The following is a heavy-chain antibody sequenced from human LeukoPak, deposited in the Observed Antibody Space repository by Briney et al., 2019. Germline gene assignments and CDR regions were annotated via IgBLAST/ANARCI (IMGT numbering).Heavy chain of an antibody. V-gene: IGHV3-30-3*01. CDR3: ARDGWTIDYYDSSGYFDY. Sequence: GGSLRLSCAASGFTFSSYAMHWVRQAPGKGLEWVAVISYDGSNKYYADSVKGRFTISRDNSKNTLYLQMNSLRAEDTAVYYCARDGWTIDYYDSSGYFDYWGQGTLVTVSS. CDR2: ISYDGSNK. J-gene: IGHJ4*02. D-gene: IGHD3-22*01. CDR1: GFTFSSYA.